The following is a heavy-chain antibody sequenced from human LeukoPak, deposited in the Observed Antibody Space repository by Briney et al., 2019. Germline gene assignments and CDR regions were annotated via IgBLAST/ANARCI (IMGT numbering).Heavy chain of an antibody. CDR3: ARDLYGDWIDY. V-gene: IGHV1-18*01. Sequence: ASVKVSCKASGYTFTSYGISWVRQAPGQGLEWMGWISAYSGNTNYAQKFQGRVTMTTDTSTSTAYMELRSLRSDDTAVYYCARDLYGDWIDYWGQGTLVTVSS. J-gene: IGHJ4*02. D-gene: IGHD4-17*01. CDR2: ISAYSGNT. CDR1: GYTFTSYG.